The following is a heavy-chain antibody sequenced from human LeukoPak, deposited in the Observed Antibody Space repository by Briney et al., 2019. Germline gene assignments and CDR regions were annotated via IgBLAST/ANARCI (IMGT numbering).Heavy chain of an antibody. Sequence: ASVKVSCKASGYTFTNYAMHWVRQAPGQRLEWMGWINGGTGNTKYSQEFQGRVTITRDTSASTAYMEVSSLRSEDMAVYYCARARYESRIWPKSRYDYYYYMDVWGKGTTVTVSS. D-gene: IGHD3-3*01. J-gene: IGHJ6*03. CDR1: GYTFTNYA. CDR3: ARARYESRIWPKSRYDYYYYMDV. CDR2: INGGTGNT. V-gene: IGHV1-3*03.